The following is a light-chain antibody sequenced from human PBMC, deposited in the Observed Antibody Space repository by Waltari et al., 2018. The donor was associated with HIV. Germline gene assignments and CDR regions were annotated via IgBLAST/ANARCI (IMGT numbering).Light chain of an antibody. Sequence: QSALTQPRSVSGSPGQSVPISCTRPGSDVGNFNFVSWYQHLPAKAPKLLIYDVTKRPSGVPDRFSGSKSGDTASLTISGLQAEDEADYYCCTYAAKYVLFGGGTNLTVL. J-gene: IGLJ2*01. CDR3: CTYAAKYVL. V-gene: IGLV2-11*01. CDR2: DVT. CDR1: GSDVGNFNF.